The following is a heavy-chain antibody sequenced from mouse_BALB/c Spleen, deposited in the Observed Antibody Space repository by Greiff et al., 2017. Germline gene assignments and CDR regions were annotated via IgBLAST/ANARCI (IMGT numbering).Heavy chain of an antibody. CDR2: INPSNGGT. J-gene: IGHJ2*01. Sequence: QVQLQQSGADLVKPGASVKLSCKASGYTFTSYYMYWVKQRPGQGLEWIGGINPSNGGTNFNEKFKSKATLTVDKSSSTDYMQLSSLTSEDSAVYYSTRGGVDYWGQGTTLTVSS. V-gene: IGHV1S81*02. CDR3: TRGGVDY. CDR1: GYTFTSYY.